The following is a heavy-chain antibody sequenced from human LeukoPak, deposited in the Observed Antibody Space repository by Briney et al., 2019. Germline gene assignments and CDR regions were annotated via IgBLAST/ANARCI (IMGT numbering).Heavy chain of an antibody. CDR2: ISTYNGDT. CDR1: GYTFTSYG. Sequence: ASVKVSCKASGYTFTSYGISWVRQAPGQGLEWMGWISTYNGDTHYAQKVQGRVTMTTDTSTTTAYMELRSLRSDDMAVYYCARDWGGAVAGTSDYWGQGTLVTMSS. V-gene: IGHV1-18*03. CDR3: ARDWGGAVAGTSDY. D-gene: IGHD6-19*01. J-gene: IGHJ4*02.